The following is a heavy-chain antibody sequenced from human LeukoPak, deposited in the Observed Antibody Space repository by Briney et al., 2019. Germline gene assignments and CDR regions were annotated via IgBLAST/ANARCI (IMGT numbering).Heavy chain of an antibody. Sequence: SETLSLTCTVSGGSISSSRYYWGWVRQPPGKGLEWIGSIYYSGSIYYNPSLSSRVTISVDTSRNQFSLKLSSVTAADTAVYYCATPYSGGYHGLDIWGQGTMITVSS. V-gene: IGHV4-39*01. D-gene: IGHD1-26*01. CDR2: IYYSGSI. J-gene: IGHJ3*02. CDR1: GGSISSSRYY. CDR3: ATPYSGGYHGLDI.